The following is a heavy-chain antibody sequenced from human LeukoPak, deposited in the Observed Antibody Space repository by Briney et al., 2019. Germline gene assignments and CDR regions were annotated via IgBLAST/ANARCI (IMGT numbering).Heavy chain of an antibody. CDR3: ARERSIAARHFVY. CDR1: GYTFTSYY. CDR2: INPSGGST. V-gene: IGHV1-46*01. D-gene: IGHD6-6*01. Sequence: ASVKVSCKASGYTFTSYYIHWVRQAPGQGLEWMGIINPSGGSTSYAQKFQGRVTMTRDTSTSTVYMEPSSLRSEDTAVYYCARERSIAARHFVYWGQGTLVTVSS. J-gene: IGHJ4*02.